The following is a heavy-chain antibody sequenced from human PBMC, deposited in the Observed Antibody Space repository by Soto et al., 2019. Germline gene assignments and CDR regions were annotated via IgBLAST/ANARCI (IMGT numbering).Heavy chain of an antibody. V-gene: IGHV4-31*03. Sequence: PSETLSLTCTVSGGSISSGDYWSWIRPHPGKGLEWIGYIYYSGSTYYNPSLKSRVTISVDTSKNQFSLKLSSVTAADTAVYYCARRKGHYDDYVLFDYWGQGTLVTVSS. CDR1: GGSISSGDY. CDR3: ARRKGHYDDYVLFDY. CDR2: IYYSGST. J-gene: IGHJ4*02. D-gene: IGHD4-17*01.